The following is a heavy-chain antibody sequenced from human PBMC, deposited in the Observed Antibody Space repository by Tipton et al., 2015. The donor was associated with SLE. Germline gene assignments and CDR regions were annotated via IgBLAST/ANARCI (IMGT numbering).Heavy chain of an antibody. V-gene: IGHV3-48*03. CDR2: ISSSGSTI. CDR1: GFTFSSYE. D-gene: IGHD2-2*01. Sequence: SLRLPCAASGFTFSSYEMNWVRQAPGKGLEWVSYISSSGSTIYYADSVKGRFTISRDNAKNSLYLQMNSLRAEDTAVYYCARGGRDIVVVPAAMGAFDIWGQGTMVTVSS. J-gene: IGHJ3*02. CDR3: ARGGRDIVVVPAAMGAFDI.